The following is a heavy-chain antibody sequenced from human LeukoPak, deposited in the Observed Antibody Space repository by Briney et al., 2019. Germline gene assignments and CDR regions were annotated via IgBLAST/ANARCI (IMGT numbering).Heavy chain of an antibody. D-gene: IGHD1-14*01. CDR1: GFTFNNYA. V-gene: IGHV3-30*02. Sequence: PGGSLRLSCAASGFTFNNYAMHWVRQTPGKGLEWLGIIRFDGNIQYYADSVKGRFSISRDDSKNTLSLQMNSLRAEDTAVYYCARGIINNSYFDKWGQGTLVTVSS. CDR3: ARGIINNSYFDK. J-gene: IGHJ4*02. CDR2: IRFDGNIQ.